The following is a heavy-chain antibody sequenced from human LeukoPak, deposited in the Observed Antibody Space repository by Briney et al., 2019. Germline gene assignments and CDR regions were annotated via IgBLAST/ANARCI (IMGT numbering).Heavy chain of an antibody. J-gene: IGHJ6*04. V-gene: IGHV3-23*01. CDR3: ATDYGSGSYPYSDYGMDV. CDR2: ISGSGGST. D-gene: IGHD3-10*01. CDR1: GFTFSSYA. Sequence: GGSLRLSCAASGFTFSSYAMSWVRQAPGKGLEWVSAISGSGGSTYYADSVKGRFTISRDNSKNTLYLQMNSLRAEDTAVYYCATDYGSGSYPYSDYGMDVWGKGTTVTVSS.